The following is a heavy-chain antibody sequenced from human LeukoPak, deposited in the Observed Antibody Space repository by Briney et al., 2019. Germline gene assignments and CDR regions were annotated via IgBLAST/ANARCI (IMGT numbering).Heavy chain of an antibody. D-gene: IGHD3-10*01. J-gene: IGHJ4*02. V-gene: IGHV4-4*07. Sequence: SETLSLTCTVSGGSISSYYWSWIRQPAGKGLEWIGRIYTSGSTNYNPSLKSRVTMSVDTSKNQFSLKLSSVTAADTAVYYCARVTYYGSGTIYFDYWGQGTLVTVSS. CDR2: IYTSGST. CDR1: GGSISSYY. CDR3: ARVTYYGSGTIYFDY.